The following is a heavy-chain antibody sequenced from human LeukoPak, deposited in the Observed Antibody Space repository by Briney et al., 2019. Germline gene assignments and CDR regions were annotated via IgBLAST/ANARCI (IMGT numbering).Heavy chain of an antibody. V-gene: IGHV4-4*02. CDR3: VRGLYASDSY. D-gene: IGHD2/OR15-2a*01. J-gene: IGHJ4*02. Sequence: PSGTLSLTCAVSGGSLSSSNWWSWVRQPPGKGLEWIGEISHSGRTNYNPSLKSRVTMSVDKSKDQLSLALSTVTAADTAVYYCVRGLYASDSYWGQGNLVTVSS. CDR2: ISHSGRT. CDR1: GGSLSSSNW.